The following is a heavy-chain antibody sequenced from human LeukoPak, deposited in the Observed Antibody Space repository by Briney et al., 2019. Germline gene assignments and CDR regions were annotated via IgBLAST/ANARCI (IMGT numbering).Heavy chain of an antibody. CDR1: GFTFSSYA. J-gene: IGHJ5*02. CDR3: AKGYSSFDP. Sequence: SGGSLRLSCAASGFTFSSYAMSWVRQAPGKGLEWVSAISGSGGSTYYADSVKGRFTISRDNSKNTLYLQMNSLRVEDTALYFCAKGYSSFDPWGQGTLVTVSS. V-gene: IGHV3-23*01. D-gene: IGHD6-19*01. CDR2: ISGSGGST.